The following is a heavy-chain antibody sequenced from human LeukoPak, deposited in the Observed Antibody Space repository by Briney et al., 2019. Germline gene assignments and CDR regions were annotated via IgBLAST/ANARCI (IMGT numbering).Heavy chain of an antibody. J-gene: IGHJ6*03. CDR1: GFTFSSYG. V-gene: IGHV3-30*02. CDR3: ARGRGLRDCSGGSCASVYNYYMDV. CDR2: IRYDGSNK. D-gene: IGHD2-15*01. Sequence: GGSLRLSCAASGFTFSSYGMHWVRQAPGKGLEWVAFIRYDGSNKYYADSVKGRFTISRDNSKNTLYLQMNSLRAEDTAVYYCARGRGLRDCSGGSCASVYNYYMDVWGKGTTVTVSS.